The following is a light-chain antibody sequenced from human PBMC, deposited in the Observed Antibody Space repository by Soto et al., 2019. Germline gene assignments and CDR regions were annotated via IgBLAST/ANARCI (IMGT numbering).Light chain of an antibody. J-gene: IGKJ1*01. CDR3: QQRSNGPWT. V-gene: IGKV3-11*01. Sequence: EIVLTQSPATLSLSPGERATLSCRASQSVSSYLAWYQQKPGQAPRLLIYDASNRTTGIPARFSGSGSGTDFSLTISSLVPEDFAVYYCQQRSNGPWTFGQGTKVEIK. CDR2: DAS. CDR1: QSVSSY.